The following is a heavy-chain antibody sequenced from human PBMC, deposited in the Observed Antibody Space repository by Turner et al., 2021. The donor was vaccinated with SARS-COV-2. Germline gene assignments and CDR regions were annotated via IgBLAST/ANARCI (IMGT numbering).Heavy chain of an antibody. Sequence: QVRLVESGGGVVQPGRSLRRSCLASGFTFSSHGMHWVRQGPGKGLEWVAAITYDGSSKFYADFVKGRFTISRDDSSNTVYVEINSLRPEDTAVFYCAKDDGGLATTTYGMDVWGQGTTVTVSS. CDR2: ITYDGSSK. J-gene: IGHJ6*02. CDR3: AKDDGGLATTTYGMDV. V-gene: IGHV3-30*18. D-gene: IGHD3-16*01. CDR1: GFTFSSHG.